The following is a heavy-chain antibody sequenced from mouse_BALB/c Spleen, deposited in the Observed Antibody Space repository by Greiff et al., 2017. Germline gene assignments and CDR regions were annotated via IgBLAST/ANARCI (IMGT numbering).Heavy chain of an antibody. CDR3: ASSPALLRLRFAY. D-gene: IGHD1-2*01. Sequence: VQLQQSGPGLVQPSQSLSITCTVSGFSLTSYGVHWVRQSPGKGLEWLGVIWSGGSTDYNAAFISRLSISKDNSKSQVFFKMNSLQANDTAIYYCASSPALLRLRFAYWGQGTLVTVSA. CDR2: IWSGGST. J-gene: IGHJ3*01. CDR1: GFSLTSYG. V-gene: IGHV2-2*02.